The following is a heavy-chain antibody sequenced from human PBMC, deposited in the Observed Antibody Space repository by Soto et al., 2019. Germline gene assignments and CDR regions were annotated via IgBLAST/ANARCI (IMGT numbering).Heavy chain of an antibody. D-gene: IGHD1-26*01. CDR1: GVSISTYY. Sequence: SETLSLTCTVSGVSISTYYWTWVRQPPGKRLEWIGCIDYSGSTSYNPSLKRRLTITIDTSKNQFSLNLKSVTAADTAVYYCARARRSSGSMDAADIWGQGTMVTVSS. V-gene: IGHV4-59*01. CDR3: ARARRSSGSMDAADI. J-gene: IGHJ3*02. CDR2: IDYSGST.